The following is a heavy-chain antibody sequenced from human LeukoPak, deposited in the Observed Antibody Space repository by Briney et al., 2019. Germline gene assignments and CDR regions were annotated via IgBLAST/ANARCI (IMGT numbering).Heavy chain of an antibody. CDR1: GGSISSYY. Sequence: SETLSLTCTVSGGSISSYYWSWIRQPPGKGLEWIGYIYYSGSTNYNPSLKSRVTISVDTSKNQSALKLSSVAAADTAVYYCARGSSLRACDFWGQGTMVTVSS. D-gene: IGHD6-13*01. CDR3: ARGSSLRACDF. J-gene: IGHJ3*01. V-gene: IGHV4-59*01. CDR2: IYYSGST.